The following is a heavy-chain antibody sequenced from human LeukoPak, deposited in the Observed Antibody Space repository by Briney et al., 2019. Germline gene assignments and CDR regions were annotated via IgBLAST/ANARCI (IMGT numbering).Heavy chain of an antibody. D-gene: IGHD6-13*01. V-gene: IGHV3-53*05. CDR2: IYSGGST. CDR1: GFTVSSNY. CDR3: AKAPVHSRSSSWNLFDY. J-gene: IGHJ4*02. Sequence: GGSLRLSCAASGFTVSSNYMGWVRQAPGKGLEWVSVIYSGGSTYYADSVRGRFTISRDNSKNTLYLQMNSLRAEDTAVYYCAKAPVHSRSSSWNLFDYWGQGTLVTVSS.